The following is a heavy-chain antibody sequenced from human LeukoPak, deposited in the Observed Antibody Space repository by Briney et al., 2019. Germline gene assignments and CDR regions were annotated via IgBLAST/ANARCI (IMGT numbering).Heavy chain of an antibody. J-gene: IGHJ4*02. V-gene: IGHV1-2*02. Sequence: ASVKVSCKASGYTFTDYYIHWVRQAPGQGLEWMGWINPNSGGTNYAQKFQGRVIMTRDTSISTAYMELSRLRSDDTAVYYCARGSTSPNNLDHWGQGTLVTVSS. CDR2: INPNSGGT. D-gene: IGHD2-2*01. CDR3: ARGSTSPNNLDH. CDR1: GYTFTDYY.